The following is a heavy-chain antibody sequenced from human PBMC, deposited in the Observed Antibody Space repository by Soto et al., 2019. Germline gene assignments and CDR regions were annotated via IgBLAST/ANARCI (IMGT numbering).Heavy chain of an antibody. Sequence: GGSLRLSCAASGFTFSSYSMSWVRQAPGKGLEWVANIKENGSDKYYVDSVKGRFTVSRDNAKNTLYLKMNSLRVEDRAVYYCTRDLPDPSYLFDYWGQGTLVTVSS. J-gene: IGHJ4*02. CDR3: TRDLPDPSYLFDY. CDR1: GFTFSSYS. CDR2: IKENGSDK. V-gene: IGHV3-7*01.